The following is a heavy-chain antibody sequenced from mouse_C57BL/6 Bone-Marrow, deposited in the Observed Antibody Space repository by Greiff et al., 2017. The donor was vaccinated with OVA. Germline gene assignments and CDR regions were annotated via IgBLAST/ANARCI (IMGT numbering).Heavy chain of an antibody. CDR3: ARDHYYYGSSYRYYFDY. CDR2: ISDGGSYT. CDR1: GFTFSSYA. Sequence: EVQLQESGGGLVKPGGSLKLSCAASGFTFSSYAMSWVRQTPEKRLEWVATISDGGSYTYYPDNVKGRFTISRDNAKNNLYLQMSHLKSEDTAMYYCARDHYYYGSSYRYYFDYWGQGTTLTVSS. J-gene: IGHJ2*01. V-gene: IGHV5-4*01. D-gene: IGHD1-1*01.